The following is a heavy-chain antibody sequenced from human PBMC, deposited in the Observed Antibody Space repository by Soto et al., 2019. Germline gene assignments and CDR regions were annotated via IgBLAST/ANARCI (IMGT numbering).Heavy chain of an antibody. D-gene: IGHD6-13*01. V-gene: IGHV4-59*01. Sequence: PSETLSLTCTVSGGSISSYYLSWIRQPPGKGLEWIGYIYYSGSTNYNPSLKSRVTISVDTSKNQFSLKLSSVTAADTAVYYCAREQQLVRAFDIWGQGTMVTVSS. CDR3: AREQQLVRAFDI. CDR2: IYYSGST. CDR1: GGSISSYY. J-gene: IGHJ3*02.